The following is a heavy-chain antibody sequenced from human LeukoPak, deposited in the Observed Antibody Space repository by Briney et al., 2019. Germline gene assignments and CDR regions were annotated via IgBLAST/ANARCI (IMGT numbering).Heavy chain of an antibody. J-gene: IGHJ4*02. Sequence: GGSLRLSCAASGFTFSNAWMSWVRQAPGKGLEWVGRIKSKTDGGTTDYAAPVKGRFTISRDDSKNTLYLHMNSLKTEDTAVYYCLRQGYYDSSGYYYGFDYWGQGTLVTVSS. CDR1: GFTFSNAW. CDR3: LRQGYYDSSGYYYGFDY. D-gene: IGHD3-22*01. V-gene: IGHV3-15*01. CDR2: IKSKTDGGTT.